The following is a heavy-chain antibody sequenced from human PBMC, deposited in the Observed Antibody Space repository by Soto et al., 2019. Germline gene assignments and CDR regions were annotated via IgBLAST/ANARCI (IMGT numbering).Heavy chain of an antibody. D-gene: IGHD3-10*01. J-gene: IGHJ6*02. Sequence: GDSLKISCNGSVYSFTSYWSGGVRQIPGKGLEWRGIIYPGDSDTRYSPSFQGQVTISADKSISTAYLQWSSLKASDTAMYYCFRGARDYYYYAMDVWGQVPTVTV. CDR3: FRGARDYYYYAMDV. CDR2: IYPGDSDT. V-gene: IGHV5-51*01. CDR1: VYSFTSYW.